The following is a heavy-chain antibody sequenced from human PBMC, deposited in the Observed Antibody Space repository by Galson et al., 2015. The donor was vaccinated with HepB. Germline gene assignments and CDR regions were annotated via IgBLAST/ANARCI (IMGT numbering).Heavy chain of an antibody. CDR3: ARQATYYDILTGYFPAFDI. D-gene: IGHD3-9*01. J-gene: IGHJ3*02. V-gene: IGHV5-51*01. CDR2: IYPGDSDT. Sequence: QSGAEVKKPGESLKISCTGSGYSFTSYWIGWVRQMPGKGLEWMGIIYPGDSDTRYSPSFQGQVTISADKSVSTAYLQWSSLKASDTAMYYCARQATYYDILTGYFPAFDIWGQGTMVTVSS. CDR1: GYSFTSYW.